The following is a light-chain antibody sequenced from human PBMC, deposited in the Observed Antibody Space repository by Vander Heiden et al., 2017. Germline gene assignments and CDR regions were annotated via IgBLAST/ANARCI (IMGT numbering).Light chain of an antibody. CDR3: QQFSIYPRT. Sequence: NQLTQSPSSLSTSVGARVTITCRASQGITSALAWYQQKPGKRPELLIYDATSLETGVPLRFSGSGSGTDFTLTISSLQPEDAATYFCQQFSIYPRTFGQGTKLEIK. CDR1: QGITSA. CDR2: DAT. J-gene: IGKJ2*01. V-gene: IGKV1-13*02.